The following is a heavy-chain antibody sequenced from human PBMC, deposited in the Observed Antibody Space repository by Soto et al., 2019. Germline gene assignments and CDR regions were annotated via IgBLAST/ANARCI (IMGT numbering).Heavy chain of an antibody. V-gene: IGHV3-73*01. CDR2: IRSKTNSYAT. Sequence: VQLVESGGGVVQPGRSLRLSCAASGFIFSGSAMHWVRQASGKGLEWVGRIRSKTNSYATAYAASVEGRFTISRDDSKNTAYLQMNSLKTEDTAVYFCTRRIGAYGMDVWGQGTTVTVSS. D-gene: IGHD6-13*01. CDR3: TRRIGAYGMDV. J-gene: IGHJ6*02. CDR1: GFIFSGSA.